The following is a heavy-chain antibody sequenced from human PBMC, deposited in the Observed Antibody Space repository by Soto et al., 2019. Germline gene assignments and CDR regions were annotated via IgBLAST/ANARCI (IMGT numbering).Heavy chain of an antibody. Sequence: SETLSLTCTVSGGSISSGGYYWSWIRQYPGKGLEWIGYIYYSGSTYYNPSLKSRVTISVDTSKNQFSLKLSSVTAADTAVYYCAREVHSSGYRIFDYWGQGTLVTVSS. CDR2: IYYSGST. J-gene: IGHJ4*02. CDR1: GGSISSGGYY. D-gene: IGHD3-22*01. V-gene: IGHV4-31*03. CDR3: AREVHSSGYRIFDY.